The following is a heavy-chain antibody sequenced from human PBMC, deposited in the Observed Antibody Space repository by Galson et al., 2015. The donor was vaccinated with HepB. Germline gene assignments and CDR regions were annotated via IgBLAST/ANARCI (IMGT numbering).Heavy chain of an antibody. V-gene: IGHV4-59*01. CDR1: GGSISSYY. D-gene: IGHD3-3*01. CDR3: AREDTYYDFWSGYYYSGGVGFDY. J-gene: IGHJ4*02. Sequence: SETLSLTCTVSGGSISSYYWSWIRQPPGKGLEWIGYIYYSGSTNYNPSLKSRVTISVDTSKNQFSLKLSSVTAADTAVYYCAREDTYYDFWSGYYYSGGVGFDYWGQGTLVTVSS. CDR2: IYYSGST.